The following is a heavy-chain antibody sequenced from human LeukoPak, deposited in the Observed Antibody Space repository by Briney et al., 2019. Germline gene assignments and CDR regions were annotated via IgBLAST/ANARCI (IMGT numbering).Heavy chain of an antibody. J-gene: IGHJ4*02. CDR1: GGSISSSDYY. Sequence: PSETLSLTCSVSGGSISSSDYYWGWIRQPPGKGLEWIGTIYYCGSTYCNPSLKSRVTISVDTSKKQFSLELSSVTAADTAVYYCARIGYSYGSIDYWGQGTLVTVSS. V-gene: IGHV4-39*01. CDR2: IYYCGST. CDR3: ARIGYSYGSIDY. D-gene: IGHD5-18*01.